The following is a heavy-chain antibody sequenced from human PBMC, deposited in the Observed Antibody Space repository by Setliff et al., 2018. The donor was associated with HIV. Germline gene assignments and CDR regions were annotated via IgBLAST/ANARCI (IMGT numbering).Heavy chain of an antibody. V-gene: IGHV1-69*13. CDR3: AREREMPTAANYYYGMDV. CDR1: GGTFSNYA. CDR2: IIPMFGTT. Sequence: GASVKVSCEASGGTFSNYAINCVRQAPVQGLEWMGAIIPMFGTTNYAQKFHPRVTITANETTTKSYMERSSLRSEDTAVYYCAREREMPTAANYYYGMDVWGQGTTVTVSS. D-gene: IGHD6-25*01. J-gene: IGHJ6*02.